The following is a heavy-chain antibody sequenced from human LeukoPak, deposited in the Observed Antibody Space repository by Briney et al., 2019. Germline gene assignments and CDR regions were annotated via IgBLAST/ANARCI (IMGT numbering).Heavy chain of an antibody. CDR3: ATKPPYPNWFDP. J-gene: IGHJ5*02. D-gene: IGHD1-14*01. CDR2: MNPNSGNT. V-gene: IGHV1-8*01. CDR1: GYTFTSYD. Sequence: GASVKVSCKASGYTFTSYDINWVRQATGQGLEWMGWMNPNSGNTGYAQKFQGRVTMTRNTSISTAYMELSNLRSEDTAVYYCATKPPYPNWFDPWGQGTLVTVSS.